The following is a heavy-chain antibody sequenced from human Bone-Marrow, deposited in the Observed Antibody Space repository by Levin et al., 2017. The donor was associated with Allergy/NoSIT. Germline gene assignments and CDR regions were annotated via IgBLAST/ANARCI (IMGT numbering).Heavy chain of an antibody. V-gene: IGHV2-5*02. CDR2: IYWDDDE. J-gene: IGHJ5*01. Sequence: SGPTLVKPTQTLTLTCTFSGFSLSTSGVGVAWFRQPPGKALEWLALIYWDDDERYSPALESRLTISKDTSKNQVVLTMTNMDPVDTATYYCAHRTCSGGDCYPTWFDYWGQGTLVTVSS. CDR1: GFSLSTSGVG. CDR3: AHRTCSGGDCYPTWFDY. D-gene: IGHD2-21*01.